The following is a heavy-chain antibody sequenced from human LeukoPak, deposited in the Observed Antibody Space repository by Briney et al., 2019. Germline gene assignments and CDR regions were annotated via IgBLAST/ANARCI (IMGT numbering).Heavy chain of an antibody. CDR1: GGSIVGYY. CDR2: IYYTGST. J-gene: IGHJ4*02. D-gene: IGHD3-10*01. Sequence: SETLSLTCTVSGGSIVGYYWSWIRQPPGKGLEWIGNIYYTGSTNYNPSLKSRVTISVDKSKNQFSLKLSSVTAADTAVYYCARALSDGSGSYFRYWGQGTLVTVSS. V-gene: IGHV4-59*12. CDR3: ARALSDGSGSYFRY.